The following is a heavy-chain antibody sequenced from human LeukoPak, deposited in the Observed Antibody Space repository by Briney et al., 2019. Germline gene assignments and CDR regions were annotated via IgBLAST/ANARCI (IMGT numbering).Heavy chain of an antibody. CDR2: IYHSGST. CDR3: ARVPVGRYGSGSLGGN. J-gene: IGHJ4*02. D-gene: IGHD3-10*01. Sequence: SGTLSLTCAVSGGSISSSNWWSWVRQPPGKGLEWIGEIYHSGSTNYNPSLKSRVTISVDKSKNQFSLKLSSVTAADTAVYYCARVPVGRYGSGSLGGNWGQGTLVTVSS. V-gene: IGHV4-4*02. CDR1: GGSISSSNW.